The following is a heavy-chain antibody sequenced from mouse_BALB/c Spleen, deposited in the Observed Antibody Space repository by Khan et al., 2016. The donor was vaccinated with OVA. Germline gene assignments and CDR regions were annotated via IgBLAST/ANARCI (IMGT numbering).Heavy chain of an antibody. CDR1: GFNIKDYY. J-gene: IGHJ3*01. CDR3: ARRGYGNYWFAY. Sequence: VQLKESGAELVRPGALVKLSCKASGFNIKDYYMNWVKQRPEQGLEWIGWIDPENGNTIYDPKFQGKASITADTSSNTAYLQLSSLTSEDTAVYYCARRGYGNYWFAYWGHGTLVTVSA. D-gene: IGHD2-1*01. CDR2: IDPENGNT. V-gene: IGHV14-1*02.